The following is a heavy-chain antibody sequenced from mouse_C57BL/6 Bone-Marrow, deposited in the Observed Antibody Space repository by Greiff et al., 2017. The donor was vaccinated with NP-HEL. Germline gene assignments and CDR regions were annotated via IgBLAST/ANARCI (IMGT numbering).Heavy chain of an antibody. CDR2: IYPGDGDT. J-gene: IGHJ4*01. CDR3: ARSWLLRKGAMDY. CDR1: GYAFSSSW. D-gene: IGHD2-3*01. Sequence: QVQLQQSGPELVKPGASVKISCKASGYAFSSSWMNWVKQRPGKGLEWIGRIYPGDGDTNYNGKFKGKATLTADKSSSTAYMQLSSLTSEDSAVYFCARSWLLRKGAMDYWGQGTSVTVSS. V-gene: IGHV1-82*01.